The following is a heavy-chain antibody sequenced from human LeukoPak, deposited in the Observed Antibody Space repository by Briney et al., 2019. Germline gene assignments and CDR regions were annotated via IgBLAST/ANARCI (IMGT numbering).Heavy chain of an antibody. V-gene: IGHV3-7*01. CDR2: IKQDGSEK. CDR1: GFTFSSYW. D-gene: IGHD5-18*01. J-gene: IGHJ4*02. Sequence: GGSLRLSCAASGFTFSSYWMSWVRQAPGKGLEWVANIKQDGSEKYYVDSVKGRFTISRDNAKNSLYLQMNSLRAEDTAVYYSAKVDKVMFPLSSSFDSWAREPWSPSPQ. CDR3: AKVDKVMFPLSSSFDS.